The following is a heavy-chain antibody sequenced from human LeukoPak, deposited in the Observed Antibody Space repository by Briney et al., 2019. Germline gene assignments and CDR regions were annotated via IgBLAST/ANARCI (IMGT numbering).Heavy chain of an antibody. CDR1: GFTFSSYS. D-gene: IGHD6-13*01. V-gene: IGHV3-48*02. Sequence: GGSLSLSCAASGFTFSSYSMHWVRQAPGKGLEWVSFINSRSDNIYYADSVKGRFTISRDNAKNSLYLQMNSLRDEDTALYYCTRGYSSWYSDSWAQGTLLTVSS. CDR2: INSRSDNI. J-gene: IGHJ4*02. CDR3: TRGYSSWYSDS.